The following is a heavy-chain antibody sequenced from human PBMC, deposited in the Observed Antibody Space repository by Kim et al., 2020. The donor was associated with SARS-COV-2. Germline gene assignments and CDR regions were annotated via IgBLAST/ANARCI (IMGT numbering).Heavy chain of an antibody. D-gene: IGHD1-26*01. CDR3: AKAPLPYAKWELGWDQWFDP. J-gene: IGHJ5*02. Sequence: GGSLRLSCAASGFTFSSYGMHWVRQAPGKGLEWVAVISYDGSNKYYADSVKGRFTISRDNSKNTLYLQMNSLRAEDTAVYYCAKAPLPYAKWELGWDQWFDPWGQGTLVTVSS. CDR1: GFTFSSYG. CDR2: ISYDGSNK. V-gene: IGHV3-30*18.